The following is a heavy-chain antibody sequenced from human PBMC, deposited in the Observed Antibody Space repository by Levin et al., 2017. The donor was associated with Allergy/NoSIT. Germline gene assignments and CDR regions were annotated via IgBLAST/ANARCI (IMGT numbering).Heavy chain of an antibody. Sequence: SGGSLRLSCAASGFTFSSYSMNWVRQAPGKGLEWVSSISSSSSYIYYADSVKGRFTISRDNAKNSLYLQMNSLRAEDTAVYYCARDGAVEGRELLGYLDYWGQGTLVTVSS. CDR3: ARDGAVEGRELLGYLDY. V-gene: IGHV3-21*01. CDR1: GFTFSSYS. CDR2: ISSSSSYI. J-gene: IGHJ4*02. D-gene: IGHD1-26*01.